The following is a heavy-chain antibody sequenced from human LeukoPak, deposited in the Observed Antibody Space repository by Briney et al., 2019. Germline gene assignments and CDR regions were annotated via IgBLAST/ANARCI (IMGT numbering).Heavy chain of an antibody. CDR3: ARGATISETGYFDF. Sequence: PSGTLSLTCAVYGGSFSRYYWSWIRQSPGKGLEWIAEIDHRGDTNYNPSVKSRVTISVDTSKNQFSLKVRSLSAADTAVYYCARGATISETGYFDFWGQGTLVTVSS. CDR1: GGSFSRYY. J-gene: IGHJ4*03. D-gene: IGHD5-24*01. CDR2: IDHRGDT. V-gene: IGHV4-34*01.